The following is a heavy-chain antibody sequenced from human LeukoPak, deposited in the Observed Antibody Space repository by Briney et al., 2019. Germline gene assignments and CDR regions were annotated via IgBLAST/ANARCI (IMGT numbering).Heavy chain of an antibody. Sequence: PGGSLRLSCVASGFTFITYTMNWVRLAPGKGLEWVSSISSSSSTKYYADSVKGRFTISRDNAKNSLYLQVSSLRDEDTAIYYCAKVQEMDTILPPFHYWGQGTLVTVSS. J-gene: IGHJ4*02. CDR2: ISSSSSTK. CDR1: GFTFITYT. CDR3: AKVQEMDTILPPFHY. V-gene: IGHV3-48*02. D-gene: IGHD5-24*01.